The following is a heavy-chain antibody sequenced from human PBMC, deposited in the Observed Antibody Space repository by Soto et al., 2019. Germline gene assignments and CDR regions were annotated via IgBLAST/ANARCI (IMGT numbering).Heavy chain of an antibody. D-gene: IGHD1-26*01. CDR2: IKSKTDGGTT. CDR1: GFTFSNAW. Sequence: PVGSLRLSCAASGFTFSNAWMSWVRQAPGKGLEWVGRIKSKTDGGTTDYAAPVKGRFTISRDDSKNTLYLQMNSLKTEDTAVYYCTTDRGSYYFDYWGQGTLVTVSS. CDR3: TTDRGSYYFDY. J-gene: IGHJ4*02. V-gene: IGHV3-15*01.